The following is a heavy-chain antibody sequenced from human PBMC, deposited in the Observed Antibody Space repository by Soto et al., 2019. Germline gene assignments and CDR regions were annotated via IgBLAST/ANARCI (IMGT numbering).Heavy chain of an antibody. J-gene: IGHJ3*02. Sequence: SVKVSCKASGGTFSSYAISWVRQAPGQGLEWMGGIIPIFGTANYAQKFQGRVTITADESTSTPYMELSSLRSEDTAVYYCANNPLGAPGAFDIWGQGTMVTVSS. D-gene: IGHD3-16*01. CDR2: IIPIFGTA. CDR3: ANNPLGAPGAFDI. CDR1: GGTFSSYA. V-gene: IGHV1-69*13.